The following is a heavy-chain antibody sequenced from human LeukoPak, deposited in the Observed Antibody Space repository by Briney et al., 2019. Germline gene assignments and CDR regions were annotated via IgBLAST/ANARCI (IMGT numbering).Heavy chain of an antibody. J-gene: IGHJ3*02. D-gene: IGHD3-22*01. CDR3: ARVSIGDGSGYRPYDM. CDR1: RFTFAQHW. CDR2: IGRVGFDIGTDGVVK. Sequence: GGSLRLSCVDSRFTFAQHWMAWVRQAPGRGLEWVANIGRVGFDIGTDGVVKNYVDSVRGRFTISRDNAKSSLYLQMNSLRADDTAVYYCARVSIGDGSGYRPYDMWGQGTMVIVSS. V-gene: IGHV3-7*01.